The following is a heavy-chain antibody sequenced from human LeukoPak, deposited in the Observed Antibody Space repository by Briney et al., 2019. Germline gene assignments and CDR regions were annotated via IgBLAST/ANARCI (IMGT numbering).Heavy chain of an antibody. Sequence: PSETLSLTCTVSGASITSYYWSWIRQPAGKGLEWIGRIYASGSTTYNPSLKSRVTMAVDTSKNQFSLKLTSVTAADTAVYYCAQTVTTGFWFDPWGQGTLVTVSS. CDR2: IYASGST. J-gene: IGHJ5*02. CDR1: GASITSYY. V-gene: IGHV4-4*07. D-gene: IGHD4-17*01. CDR3: AQTVTTGFWFDP.